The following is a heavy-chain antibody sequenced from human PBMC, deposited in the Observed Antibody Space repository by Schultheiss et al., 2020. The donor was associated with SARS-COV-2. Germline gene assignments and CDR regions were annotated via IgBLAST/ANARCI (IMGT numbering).Heavy chain of an antibody. CDR1: GGSISSYY. D-gene: IGHD5-12*01. Sequence: SETLSLTCTVSGGSISSYYWSWIRQPAGKGLEWIGYIYYSGSTNYNPSLKSRVTISVDTSKNQFSLKLSSVTAADTAVYYCARATIKYYYYYGMDVWGQGTTVTVSS. CDR3: ARATIKYYYYYGMDV. CDR2: IYYSGST. V-gene: IGHV4-59*01. J-gene: IGHJ6*02.